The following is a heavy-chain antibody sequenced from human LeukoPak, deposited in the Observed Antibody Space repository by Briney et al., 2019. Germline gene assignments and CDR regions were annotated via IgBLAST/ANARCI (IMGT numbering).Heavy chain of an antibody. CDR2: INPSGGST. CDR1: GYTFTNYY. CDR3: ASGYNRDY. V-gene: IGHV1-46*03. J-gene: IGHJ4*02. D-gene: IGHD5-24*01. Sequence: GASVKVSCKASGYTFTNYYMHWVRQAPGQGLEWMGIINPSGGSTSYAQKFQGRVTMTRDTSTSTVYVYLSSLRSEDTAVYFCASGYNRDYWGQGTLVTVSS.